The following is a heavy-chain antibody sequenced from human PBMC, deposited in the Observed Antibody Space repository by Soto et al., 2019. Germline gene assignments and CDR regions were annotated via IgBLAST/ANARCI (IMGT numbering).Heavy chain of an antibody. D-gene: IGHD6-13*01. CDR1: GYTFTSYG. J-gene: IGHJ6*02. V-gene: IGHV1-18*01. CDR3: AREEKSSSSWYRDYYYYYGMDV. CDR2: ISAYTGNT. Sequence: QVQLVQSGAEVKKPGASVKVSCKASGYTFTSYGISWVRQAPGQGLEWMGWISAYTGNTNYAQKPQGRVTMTTDTSTSTAYMERRSLRSDDTAVYYCAREEKSSSSWYRDYYYYYGMDVWGQGTTVTVSS.